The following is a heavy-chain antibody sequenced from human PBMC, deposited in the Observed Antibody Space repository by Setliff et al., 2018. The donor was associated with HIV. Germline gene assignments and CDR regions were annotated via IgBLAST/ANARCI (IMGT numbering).Heavy chain of an antibody. V-gene: IGHV4-34*01. Sequence: LSLTCAVYNESFSGYYWSWIRQPPGKGLEWIGEINDSGKTNYNPRLKSRLTLSVDVSRNQSSLRLTSLTAADAAMYFCAAWGPRYSYGPFHFDYWGQGALVTVSS. CDR3: AAWGPRYSYGPFHFDY. J-gene: IGHJ4*02. D-gene: IGHD5-12*01. CDR1: NESFSGYY. CDR2: INDSGKT.